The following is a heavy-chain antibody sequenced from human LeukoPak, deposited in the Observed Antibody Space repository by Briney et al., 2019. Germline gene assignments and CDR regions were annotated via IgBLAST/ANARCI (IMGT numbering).Heavy chain of an antibody. J-gene: IGHJ4*02. CDR3: AKGVSRGVDPTGLEY. D-gene: IGHD1-1*01. Sequence: GGSLRLSCVASGFTFSSYGMHWVRQAPGKGPEWVAVISYDGSDRYYANFVKGRFTISRDNSKNILFLQTNSMRPEDTAVYYCAKGVSRGVDPTGLEYWGQGTLVTVSS. CDR1: GFTFSSYG. CDR2: ISYDGSDR. V-gene: IGHV3-30*18.